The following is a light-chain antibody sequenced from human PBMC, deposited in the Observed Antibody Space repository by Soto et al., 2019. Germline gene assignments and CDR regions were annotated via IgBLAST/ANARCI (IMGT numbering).Light chain of an antibody. CDR1: SGSVSTSYY. CDR2: STH. J-gene: IGLJ3*02. Sequence: QTVVTQEPSFSVSPGRTVTLTCGLSSGSVSTSYYPSWYQQTPGQAPRTLIYSTHTRSSGVPDRFSGSILGNKAALTITGAQADDEADYYCALYMGSGIGVFGGGTKLTVL. CDR3: ALYMGSGIGV. V-gene: IGLV8-61*01.